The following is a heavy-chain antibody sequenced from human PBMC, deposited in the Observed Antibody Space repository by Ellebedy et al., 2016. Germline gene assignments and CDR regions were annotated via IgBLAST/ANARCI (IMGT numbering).Heavy chain of an antibody. J-gene: IGHJ4*02. CDR3: ATDTGNYRSSDY. CDR2: MSQDGSEK. Sequence: GESLKISXAASGFTFGNFWMAWVRQAPGKGLEWVAHMSQDGSEKFYVDSVKGRFTISRDNAKNSLFLQMNSLRAEDTAVYYCATDTGNYRSSDYWGQGTLVTVSS. CDR1: GFTFGNFW. V-gene: IGHV3-7*04. D-gene: IGHD1-7*01.